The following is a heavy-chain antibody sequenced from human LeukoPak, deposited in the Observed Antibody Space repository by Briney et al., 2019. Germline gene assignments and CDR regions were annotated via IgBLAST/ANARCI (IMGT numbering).Heavy chain of an antibody. CDR1: GFTLSSYA. V-gene: IGHV3-23*01. CDR3: AKEWGI. Sequence: PGGSLRLSCAASGFTLSSYAMSWVRQAPGKGLEWVSAISGSGVSTHYGDSVKGRFSISRDISKNTLYLQMNSLRAEDTAAYYYAKEWGIWGQGTMVTVSS. J-gene: IGHJ3*02. D-gene: IGHD3-16*01. CDR2: ISGSGVST.